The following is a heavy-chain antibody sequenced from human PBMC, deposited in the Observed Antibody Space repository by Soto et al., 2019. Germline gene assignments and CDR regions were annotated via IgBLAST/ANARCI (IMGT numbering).Heavy chain of an antibody. CDR3: ARAPGYYGDFFDF. D-gene: IGHD4-17*01. J-gene: IGHJ4*02. V-gene: IGHV3-20*04. CDR1: GFPFDDYG. Sequence: GGSLRLSCAASGFPFDDYGMSWVRQAPGKGLEWVSGINRDGGSTGYADSVKGRFTISRDNAKNSLYLQMNSLRAEDTAFYYVARAPGYYGDFFDFWGQGTLVTVSS. CDR2: INRDGGST.